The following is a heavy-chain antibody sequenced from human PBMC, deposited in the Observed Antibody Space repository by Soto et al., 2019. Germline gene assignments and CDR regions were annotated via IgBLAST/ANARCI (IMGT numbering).Heavy chain of an antibody. CDR3: ARGSSASGTKLPNDP. D-gene: IGHD3-10*01. V-gene: IGHV1-2*02. J-gene: IGHJ5*02. Sequence: ASVKVSCKASGYKFTDYYMHWVRQAPGQGLEYMGWISPNSGATESPQNFQGRVTLTSGMSITTAYMELSSLRSDDAAIYYCARGSSASGTKLPNDPWRQRTLVTVSS. CDR1: GYKFTDYY. CDR2: ISPNSGAT.